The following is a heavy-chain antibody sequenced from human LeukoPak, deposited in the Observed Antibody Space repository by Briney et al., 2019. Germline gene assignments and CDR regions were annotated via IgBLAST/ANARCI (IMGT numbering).Heavy chain of an antibody. D-gene: IGHD4-11*01. J-gene: IGHJ4*02. CDR1: GGSISSGGHS. CDR2: IYHNGNT. Sequence: SQTLSLTCAVSGGSISSGGHSWSWIRQPPGKGLEWIGYIYHNGNTYYNPSLKSRVTISVDRSKNQFSLKLSSVTAADTAVYYCARRVGTTVTTYFDFWGQGTLVTVSS. CDR3: ARRVGTTVTTYFDF. V-gene: IGHV4-30-2*01.